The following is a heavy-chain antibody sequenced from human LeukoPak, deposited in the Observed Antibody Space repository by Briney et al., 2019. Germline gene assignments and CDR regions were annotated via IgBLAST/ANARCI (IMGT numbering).Heavy chain of an antibody. V-gene: IGHV3-7*01. CDR2: IKQDGSEK. CDR3: ARGFDGANAFDL. CDR1: RFSISNYW. J-gene: IGHJ3*01. Sequence: TGGSLRLSSVASRFSISNYWMNWVRQAPGKGLEWVANIKQDGSEKYYVDSVKGRFTISRDNAKNSVYLQMNSLRAEDTAVYYCARGFDGANAFDLWGQGTLVTVSS.